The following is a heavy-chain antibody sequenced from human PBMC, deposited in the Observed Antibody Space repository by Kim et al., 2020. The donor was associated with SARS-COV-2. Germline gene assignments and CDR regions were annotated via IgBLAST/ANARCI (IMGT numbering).Heavy chain of an antibody. J-gene: IGHJ3*01. CDR3: TRIPGTTLDFWDAFDV. CDR1: GFTFSDSP. Sequence: GGSLRLSCAASGFTFSDSPMHWVRQASGKGLEWVGRIRSKVYYYATSYAASVKGRFTISRDDSESTAYLQMNSLKTEDTAVYYCTRIPGTTLDFWDAFDV. V-gene: IGHV3-73*01. D-gene: IGHD1-1*01. CDR2: IRSKVYYYAT.